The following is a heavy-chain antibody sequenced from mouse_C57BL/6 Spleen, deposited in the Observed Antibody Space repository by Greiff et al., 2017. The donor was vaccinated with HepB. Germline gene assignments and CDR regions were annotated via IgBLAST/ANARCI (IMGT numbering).Heavy chain of an antibody. V-gene: IGHV5-17*01. CDR2: ISSGSSTI. Sequence: EVMLVESGGGLVKPGGSLKLSCAASGFTFSDYGMHWVRQAPEKGLEWVAYISSGSSTIHYADTVKGRFTISRDNAKKTLFLQMTSLRSEDTAMYYCARRATMVTGDYFDYWGQGTTLTVSS. J-gene: IGHJ2*01. CDR1: GFTFSDYG. CDR3: ARRATMVTGDYFDY. D-gene: IGHD2-2*01.